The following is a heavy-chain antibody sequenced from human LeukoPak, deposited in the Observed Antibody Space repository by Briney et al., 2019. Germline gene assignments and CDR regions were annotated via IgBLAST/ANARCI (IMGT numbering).Heavy chain of an antibody. CDR3: ARITYDSSGYYYQRRAYYFDY. V-gene: IGHV4-59*08. CDR1: GGSISSYY. D-gene: IGHD3-22*01. CDR2: IYYSGST. J-gene: IGHJ4*02. Sequence: KPSETLSLTCTVSGGSISSYYWSWLRQPPGKGLEGIGYIYYSGSTNYKPSLKSRVTISVDTAKNQFSLKLSSVTAADTAVYSCARITYDSSGYYYQRRAYYFDYWGQGTLVTVSS.